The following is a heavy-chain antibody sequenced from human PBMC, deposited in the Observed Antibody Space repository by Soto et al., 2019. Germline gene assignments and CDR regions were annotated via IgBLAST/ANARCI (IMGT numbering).Heavy chain of an antibody. J-gene: IGHJ4*02. Sequence: QVQLVQSGAEVKKPGASVKVSCKASGYTFTSYGISWVRQAPGQGLEWMGWISAYNGNTNYAQKLQGRVTMTTDTSTRTAFIELGSLRFDAKAGYYCARLNEPAEAVAGFDYWGQGTLVTVSS. CDR1: GYTFTSYG. D-gene: IGHD6-19*01. V-gene: IGHV1-18*04. CDR3: ARLNEPAEAVAGFDY. CDR2: ISAYNGNT.